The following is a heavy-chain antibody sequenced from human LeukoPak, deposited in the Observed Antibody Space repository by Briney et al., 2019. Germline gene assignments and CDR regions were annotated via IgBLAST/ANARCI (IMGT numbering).Heavy chain of an antibody. J-gene: IGHJ4*02. D-gene: IGHD3-22*01. Sequence: PGGSLRLSCAASGFTFSSYAMSWVRQAPGKGLEWVSAISGSGGSTYYADSVKGRFTISRDNSKYTLYLQMNSLRAEDTAVYYCARDSLPTYYDSSGPFDYWGQGTLVTVSS. CDR1: GFTFSSYA. V-gene: IGHV3-23*01. CDR2: ISGSGGST. CDR3: ARDSLPTYYDSSGPFDY.